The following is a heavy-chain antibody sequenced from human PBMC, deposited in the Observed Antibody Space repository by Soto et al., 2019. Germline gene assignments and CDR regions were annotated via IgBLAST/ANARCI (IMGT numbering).Heavy chain of an antibody. J-gene: IGHJ3*02. CDR1: GGSFSSGSYS. D-gene: IGHD3-10*01. Sequence: QVQLQESGPGLVKPSQTLTLTCTVSGGSFSSGSYSWSWIRKLPGRCLEWMGCIYESGSTFYRPSLKSRVNILMDRSKNQFSLELNSVTAADTAVYYCTRGPIGRVSDIWGQGTVVTVSS. CDR2: IYESGST. CDR3: TRGPIGRVSDI. V-gene: IGHV4-31*03.